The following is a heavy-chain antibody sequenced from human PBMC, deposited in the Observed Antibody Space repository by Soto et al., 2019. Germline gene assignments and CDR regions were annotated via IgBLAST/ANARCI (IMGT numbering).Heavy chain of an antibody. CDR2: FDPEDGET. Sequence: VASVKVSCKVSGYTLTELSMHWLRQAPGKGLEWMGGFDPEDGETIYAQKFQGRVTMTEDTSTDTAYMELSSLRSEDTAVYYCATALYGPNWFDPWGQGTLVTVSS. V-gene: IGHV1-24*01. CDR3: ATALYGPNWFDP. J-gene: IGHJ5*02. CDR1: GYTLTELS. D-gene: IGHD3-10*01.